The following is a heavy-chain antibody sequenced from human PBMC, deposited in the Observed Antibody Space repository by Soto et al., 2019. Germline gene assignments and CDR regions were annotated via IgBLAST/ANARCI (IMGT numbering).Heavy chain of an antibody. CDR3: ARDPRQLERLYYYYYYMDV. V-gene: IGHV3-21*01. D-gene: IGHD1-1*01. CDR2: ISSSSSYI. J-gene: IGHJ6*03. CDR1: GFTFSSYS. Sequence: EVQLVESGGGLVKPGGSLRLSCAASGFTFSSYSMNWVRQAPGKGLEWVSSISSSSSYIYYADSVKGRFTISRDNAKNSLYLQMNSLRAEDTAVYYCARDPRQLERLYYYYYYMDVWGKGTTVTVSS.